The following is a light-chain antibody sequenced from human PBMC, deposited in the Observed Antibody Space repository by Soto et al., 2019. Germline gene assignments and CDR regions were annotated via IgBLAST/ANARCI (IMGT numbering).Light chain of an antibody. J-gene: IGLJ2*01. Sequence: QSVLTQPPSASGTPGQRVTISCSGSSSNIGSNTVNWYRQLPGTAPKLLIYSNNQRPSGVPDRFSGSKSGTSASLAISGLQSEDEAHYYCAAWDDSLNGHVVFGGGTQLTVL. CDR1: SSNIGSNT. CDR2: SNN. CDR3: AAWDDSLNGHVV. V-gene: IGLV1-44*01.